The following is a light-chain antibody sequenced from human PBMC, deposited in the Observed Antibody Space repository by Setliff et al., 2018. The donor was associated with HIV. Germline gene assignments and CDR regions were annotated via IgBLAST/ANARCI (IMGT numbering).Light chain of an antibody. CDR1: SSDIFYNY. Sequence: QSVLTQPASVSGSPGQSITISCTGSSSDIFYNYVSWYQQHPGKAPKLIIYDVTNRPSGVSNRFSGSKSGNTASLTISGLQVGDEADYYFSSYAGTDTFDVFGTGTNVTVL. V-gene: IGLV2-14*03. J-gene: IGLJ1*01. CDR3: SSYAGTDTFDV. CDR2: DVT.